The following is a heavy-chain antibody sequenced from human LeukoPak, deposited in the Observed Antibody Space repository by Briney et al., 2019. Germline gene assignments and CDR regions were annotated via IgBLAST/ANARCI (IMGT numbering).Heavy chain of an antibody. D-gene: IGHD3-9*01. CDR1: GGSISSGSYY. CDR2: IYTSGST. V-gene: IGHV4-61*02. J-gene: IGHJ3*02. Sequence: PSETLSLTCTVSGGSISSGSYYWSWIRQPAGKGLEWIGRIYTSGSTNYNPSLKSRVTMSVDTSKNQFSLKLSSVTAADTAVYYCARAGGLIRYFDWLLSDDAFDIWGQGTMVTVSS. CDR3: ARAGGLIRYFDWLLSDDAFDI.